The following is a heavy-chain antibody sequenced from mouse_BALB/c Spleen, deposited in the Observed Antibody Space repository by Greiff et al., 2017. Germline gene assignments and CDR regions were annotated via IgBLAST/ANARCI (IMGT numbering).Heavy chain of an antibody. J-gene: IGHJ4*01. Sequence: EVQGVESGPGLVKPSQSLSLTCTVTGYSITSDYAWNWIRQFPGNKLEWMGYISYSGSTSYNPSLKSRISITRDTSKNQFFLQLNSVTTEDTATYYCARRRPYYAMDYWGQGTSVTVSS. CDR2: ISYSGST. CDR1: GYSITSDYA. CDR3: ARRRPYYAMDY. V-gene: IGHV3-2*02.